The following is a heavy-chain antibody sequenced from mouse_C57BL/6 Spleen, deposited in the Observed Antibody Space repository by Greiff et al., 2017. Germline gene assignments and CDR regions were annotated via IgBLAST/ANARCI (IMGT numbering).Heavy chain of an antibody. Sequence: EVKLMESGPGLVKPSQSLSLTCSVTGYSITSGYYWNWIRQFPGNKLEWMGYISYDGSNNYNPSLKNRISITRDTSKNQFFLKLNSVTTEDTATYYCAREGNYGVYFDYWGQGTTLTVSS. CDR1: GYSITSGYY. D-gene: IGHD1-1*02. CDR3: AREGNYGVYFDY. J-gene: IGHJ2*01. V-gene: IGHV3-6*01. CDR2: ISYDGSN.